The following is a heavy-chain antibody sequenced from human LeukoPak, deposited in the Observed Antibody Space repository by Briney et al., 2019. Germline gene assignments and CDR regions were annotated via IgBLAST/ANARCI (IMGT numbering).Heavy chain of an antibody. CDR2: ISYTGST. CDR3: ARDLVTVTKGFDI. Sequence: SETLSLTCAVSADSFSSHYWTWIQQPPGKGLEWIGYISYTGSTNYNPSLKSRVTISIDTSKNQFSLKQTSVTAADTAVYYCARDLVTVTKGFDIWGQGTMVSVSS. CDR1: ADSFSSHY. J-gene: IGHJ3*02. V-gene: IGHV4-59*11. D-gene: IGHD4-17*01.